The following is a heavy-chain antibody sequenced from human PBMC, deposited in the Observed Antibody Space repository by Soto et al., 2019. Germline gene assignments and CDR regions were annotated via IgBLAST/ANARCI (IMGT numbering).Heavy chain of an antibody. CDR1: GFTFSSYA. D-gene: IGHD1-26*01. CDR3: ASRGSGSYYDY. Sequence: EVQLLESGGGLVQPGGYLRLSCAASGFTFSSYAMRWVRQAPVKGLEWVSAISGSGDSTYYADSVKGRFTISRDNSRNTLYLQMNSLRAEDTAVYYCASRGSGSYYDYWGQGTLVTVSS. J-gene: IGHJ4*02. V-gene: IGHV3-23*01. CDR2: ISGSGDST.